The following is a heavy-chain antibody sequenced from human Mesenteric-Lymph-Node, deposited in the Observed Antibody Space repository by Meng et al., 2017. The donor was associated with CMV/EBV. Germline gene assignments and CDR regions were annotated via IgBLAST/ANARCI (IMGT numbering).Heavy chain of an antibody. CDR2: IGTAGDT. V-gene: IGHV3-13*01. D-gene: IGHD2-2*01. Sequence: LSLTCAASGFTFSSYDMHWVRQATGKGLEWVSAIGTAGDTYYPGSVKGRFTISRENAKNSLYLQMNSLRAGDTAVYYCARARSTSPHHYYYYYYGMDVWGQGTTVTVSS. CDR1: GFTFSSYD. J-gene: IGHJ6*02. CDR3: ARARSTSPHHYYYYYYGMDV.